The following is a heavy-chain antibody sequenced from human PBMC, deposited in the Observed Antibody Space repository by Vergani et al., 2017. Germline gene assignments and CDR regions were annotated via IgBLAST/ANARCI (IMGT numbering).Heavy chain of an antibody. CDR2: MDYSGST. V-gene: IGHV4-39*01. J-gene: IGHJ4*02. D-gene: IGHD2-15*01. Sequence: QVQLQESGPGLVKPSETLSLTCTVSGDSVISTDYHWGWIRQPPGKGLEWIGSMDYSGSTSYNQSLEGRISISFESPKNQFSLRLTSATAADTAVYYCASKRGACLAAYCHSYDSWAPGTLVGVSS. CDR3: ASKRGACLAAYCHSYDS. CDR1: GDSVISTDYH.